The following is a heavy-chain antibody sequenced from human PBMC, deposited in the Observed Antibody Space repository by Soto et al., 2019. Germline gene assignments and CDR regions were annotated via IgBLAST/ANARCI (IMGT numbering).Heavy chain of an antibody. CDR2: IYYSGST. D-gene: IGHD5-12*01. V-gene: IGHV4-31*03. CDR3: ARAIVATIEAGHTQDWFDP. J-gene: IGHJ5*02. Sequence: SETLSLTCTVSGGSISSGGYYWSWIRQHPGKGLEWIGYIYYSGSTYYNPSLKSRVTISVDTSKNQFSLKLSSVTAADTAVYYCARAIVATIEAGHTQDWFDPWGQGALVTVSS. CDR1: GGSISSGGYY.